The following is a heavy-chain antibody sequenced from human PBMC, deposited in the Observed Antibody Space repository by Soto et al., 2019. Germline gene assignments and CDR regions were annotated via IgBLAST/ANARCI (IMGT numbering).Heavy chain of an antibody. CDR2: ISYDGSNK. V-gene: IGHV3-30*18. CDR1: GFTFSSYG. CDR3: AKDTMAMETPYYYYGMDV. Sequence: QVQLVESGGGVVQPGRSLRLSCAASGFTFSSYGMHWVRQAPGKGLEWVAGISYDGSNKYYADSVKGRFTISRDNSKNTLYLQMNSLRAEDTAVYYCAKDTMAMETPYYYYGMDVWGQGTTVTVSS. J-gene: IGHJ6*02. D-gene: IGHD5-18*01.